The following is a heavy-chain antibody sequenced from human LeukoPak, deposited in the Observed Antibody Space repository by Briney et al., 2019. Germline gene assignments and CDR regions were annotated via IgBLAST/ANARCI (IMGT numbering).Heavy chain of an antibody. Sequence: SETLSLTCAVSGYSISSGYYWGRTRQPPGKGLEWIGSIYHSGSTYYNPSLKSRVTISVDTSKNQFSLKLSSVTAADTAVYYCARGGSGWYFYWGQGTLVTVSS. V-gene: IGHV4-38-2*01. CDR1: GYSISSGYY. J-gene: IGHJ4*02. CDR2: IYHSGST. CDR3: ARGGSGWYFY. D-gene: IGHD6-19*01.